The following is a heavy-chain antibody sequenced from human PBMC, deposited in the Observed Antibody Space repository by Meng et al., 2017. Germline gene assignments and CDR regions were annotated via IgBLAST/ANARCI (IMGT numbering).Heavy chain of an antibody. CDR1: GYTFTNCG. D-gene: IGHD4-23*01. J-gene: IGHJ2*01. Sequence: ASVKVSCKASGYTFTNCGISWVRQAPGQGLEWMGWISAYNGNTNYAQKLQGRVTMTTDTSTSTAYMELRSLRSDDTAVYYCARAQYGGNSQDYWYFDLWGRGTLVTVSS. V-gene: IGHV1-18*01. CDR3: ARAQYGGNSQDYWYFDL. CDR2: ISAYNGNT.